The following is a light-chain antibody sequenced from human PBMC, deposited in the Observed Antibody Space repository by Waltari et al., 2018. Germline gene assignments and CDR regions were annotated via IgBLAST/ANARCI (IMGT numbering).Light chain of an antibody. V-gene: IGLV1-47*01. J-gene: IGLJ3*02. CDR3: ATWDDSLGGLWV. Sequence: QSVLTQPPSASGTPGQRVTISCSGSSFTTGSNSVHWYQQLPGTAPKLLMYGNNPRPSGVPDRFSGSKSGNSASLAISGLRSEDEAIYYCATWDDSLGGLWVFGGGTKVTVL. CDR2: GNN. CDR1: SFTTGSNS.